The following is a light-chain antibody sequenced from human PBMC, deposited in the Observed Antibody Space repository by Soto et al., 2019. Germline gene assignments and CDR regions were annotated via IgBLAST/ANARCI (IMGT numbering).Light chain of an antibody. CDR3: CSYTSTYV. CDR2: EVS. V-gene: IGLV2-14*01. CDR1: SSDVGIYNY. Sequence: QSVLTQPASVSGSPGQSIAISCTGSSSDVGIYNYVSWYQQHPGKVPKLIIYEVSNRPSGVSNRFSGSKSGNTASLTISGLQAEDEADYYCCSYTSTYVFGIGTKLTVL. J-gene: IGLJ1*01.